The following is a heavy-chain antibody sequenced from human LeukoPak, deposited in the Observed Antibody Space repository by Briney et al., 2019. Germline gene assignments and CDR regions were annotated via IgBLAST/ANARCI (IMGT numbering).Heavy chain of an antibody. D-gene: IGHD7-27*01. CDR2: IWYDGSNK. Sequence: GGSLRLSCAASGFTFSSHGMHWFRQAPGKGLEWVAVIWYDGSNKYYADSVKGRFTISRDNSKNMLYVEMNSLRAEDTAVYYCVRWGSGKVMDVWGKGTTVTVSP. CDR3: VRWGSGKVMDV. CDR1: GFTFSSHG. V-gene: IGHV3-33*01. J-gene: IGHJ6*04.